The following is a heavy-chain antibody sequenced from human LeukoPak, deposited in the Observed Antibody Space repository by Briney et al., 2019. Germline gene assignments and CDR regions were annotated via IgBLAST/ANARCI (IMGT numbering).Heavy chain of an antibody. CDR1: GDSISSSTYF. D-gene: IGHD3-3*01. CDR2: IYYTGST. V-gene: IGHV4-39*01. J-gene: IGHJ5*02. CDR3: ARADAIFGVVTRAQRFDP. Sequence: SETLSLTCTVSGDSISSSTYFWGWIRQPPGKGLEWIGNIYYTGSTYSNPSLKNRVSISVDTSNNQFSLRLSSVTAADTAVYYCARADAIFGVVTRAQRFDPWGQGTLVTVSS.